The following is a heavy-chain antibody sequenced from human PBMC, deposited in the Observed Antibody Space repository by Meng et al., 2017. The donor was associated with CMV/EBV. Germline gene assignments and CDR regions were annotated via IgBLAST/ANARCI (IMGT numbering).Heavy chain of an antibody. D-gene: IGHD3-10*01. J-gene: IGHJ6*02. CDR3: AKDQWFGELLYYYYGMDV. CDR1: GFTFSSYG. V-gene: IGHV3-30*02. Sequence: GGSLRLSCAASGFTFSSYGMHWVRQAPGKGLEWVAFIRYDGSNKYYADSVKGRFTISSDNSKNTLYLQMNSLRAEDTAVYYCAKDQWFGELLYYYYGMDVWGQGTTVTVSS. CDR2: IRYDGSNK.